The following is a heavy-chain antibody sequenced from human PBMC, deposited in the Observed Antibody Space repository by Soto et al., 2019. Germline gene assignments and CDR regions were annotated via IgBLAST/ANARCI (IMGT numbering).Heavy chain of an antibody. V-gene: IGHV4-34*01. CDR1: GGSFTDYK. CDR3: AGGPDYGDYDA. CDR2: IRHNGDT. J-gene: IGHJ5*02. D-gene: IGHD4-17*01. Sequence: QVQLRQWGAGLLKPSETLSLTCVVSGGSFTDYKWTWIRQSPEKGLEWIGEIRHNGDTDSKPSLRSRLTMSLDTSKKQFSLHLSSVTSADTAVYFCAGGPDYGDYDAWGQGTLVTVSS.